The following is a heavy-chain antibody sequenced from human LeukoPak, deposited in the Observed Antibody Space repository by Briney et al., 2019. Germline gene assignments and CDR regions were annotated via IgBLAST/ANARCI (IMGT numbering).Heavy chain of an antibody. D-gene: IGHD6-13*01. Sequence: KSSETLSLTCTVSGGSISSYYWSWIRQPPGKGLEWIGYIYYSGSTNYNPSLKSRVTISVDTSKNQFSLKLSSVTAADTAVYYCASSPWYSSSWYGNWFDPWGQGTLVTVSS. J-gene: IGHJ5*02. CDR2: IYYSGST. CDR1: GGSISSYY. V-gene: IGHV4-59*01. CDR3: ASSPWYSSSWYGNWFDP.